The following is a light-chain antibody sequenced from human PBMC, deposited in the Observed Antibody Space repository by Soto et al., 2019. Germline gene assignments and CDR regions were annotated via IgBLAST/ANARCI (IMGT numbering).Light chain of an antibody. CDR1: SSDIGSYSR. J-gene: IGLJ1*01. V-gene: IGLV2-18*02. CDR2: EVN. CDR3: NSFTTSSTYV. Sequence: QSALTQPASVSGSPGQSITTSCTGTSSDIGSYSRVSWYQQPPGTAPKLIIYEVNNRPSGVPDRFSGSKSGNTASLTISGLQAEDEADYYCNSFTTSSTYVFGTGTKLTVL.